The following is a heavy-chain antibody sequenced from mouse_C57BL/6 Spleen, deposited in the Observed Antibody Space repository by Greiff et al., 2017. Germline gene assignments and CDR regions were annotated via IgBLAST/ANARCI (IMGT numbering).Heavy chain of an antibody. CDR1: GFTFSSYG. CDR2: ISSGGSYT. CDR3: ARRGYGNYDYFDY. J-gene: IGHJ2*01. D-gene: IGHD2-10*02. Sequence: EVQRVESGGDLVKPGGSLKLSCAASGFTFSSYGMSWVRQTPDKRLEWVATISSGGSYTYYPDSVKGRFTISRDNAKNTLYLQMSSLKSEDTAMYYCARRGYGNYDYFDYWGQGTTLTVSS. V-gene: IGHV5-6*01.